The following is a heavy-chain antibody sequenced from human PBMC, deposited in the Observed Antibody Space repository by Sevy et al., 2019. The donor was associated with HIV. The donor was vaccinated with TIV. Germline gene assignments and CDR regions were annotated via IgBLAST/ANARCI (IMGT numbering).Heavy chain of an antibody. D-gene: IGHD6-6*01. CDR1: GYSFSTYW. J-gene: IGHJ4*02. V-gene: IGHV5-51*01. Sequence: GESLKISCKGSGYSFSTYWIAWVRQMPGKGLEWMGIIYPGDSDTRHSPSFQGQVTISADKSISTAYLQWSSLKASDSAMYYCARRRGSSAWVDYWGQGTLVTVSS. CDR2: IYPGDSDT. CDR3: ARRRGSSAWVDY.